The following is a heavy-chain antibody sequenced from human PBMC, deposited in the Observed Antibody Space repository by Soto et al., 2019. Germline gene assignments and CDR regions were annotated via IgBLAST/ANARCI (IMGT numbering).Heavy chain of an antibody. CDR3: ARSARASIAARP. CDR1: GGSISSSSYY. J-gene: IGHJ5*02. D-gene: IGHD6-6*01. Sequence: PSETLSLTCTVSGGSISSSSYYWGWIRQPPGKGLEWIGSIYYSGSTYYNPSLKSRVTISVDTSKNQFSLKLSSVTAADTAVYYCARSARASIAARPWGQGTLVTVSS. CDR2: IYYSGST. V-gene: IGHV4-39*01.